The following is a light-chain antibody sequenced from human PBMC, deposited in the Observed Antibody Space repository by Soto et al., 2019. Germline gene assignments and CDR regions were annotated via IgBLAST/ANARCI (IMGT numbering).Light chain of an antibody. CDR3: TSYSGSNNYYV. CDR1: SSDVGGYNF. J-gene: IGLJ1*01. CDR2: EVM. Sequence: QSALTQPASASGSPGQSVTISCTGTSSDVGGYNFVSWYQQHPGKAPKLLIYEVMKRPSGVPDRFSGSKSGNTASLTVSGRQADEDADYYYTSYSGSNNYYVFGAGTKLTVL. V-gene: IGLV2-8*01.